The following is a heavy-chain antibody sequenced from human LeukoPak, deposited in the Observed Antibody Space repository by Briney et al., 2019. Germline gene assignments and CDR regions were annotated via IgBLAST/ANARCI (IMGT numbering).Heavy chain of an antibody. J-gene: IGHJ4*02. D-gene: IGHD3-16*02. Sequence: GASVKVSCKASGYTFIGYYIHWVRQAPGQGLEWMGWINPNSGGTKYAQEFQGRVTMTRDTSIITAYMELSRLRSDDTAVYYCARDLMITFGGLIDNGRLDYWGLGTLVTVSS. CDR2: INPNSGGT. CDR3: ARDLMITFGGLIDNGRLDY. V-gene: IGHV1-2*02. CDR1: GYTFIGYY.